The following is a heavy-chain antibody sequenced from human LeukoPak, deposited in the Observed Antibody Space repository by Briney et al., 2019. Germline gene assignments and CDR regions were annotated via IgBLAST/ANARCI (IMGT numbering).Heavy chain of an antibody. D-gene: IGHD2-15*01. CDR2: IKQDGIEK. CDR3: ARWDAYCSGGTCYFGGFAFDI. J-gene: IGHJ3*02. V-gene: IGHV3-7*01. CDR1: GFTFRSYW. Sequence: GGSLRLSCAASGFTFRSYWMDWVRQVPGKGLEWVANIKQDGIEKYFVGSVKGRFTISRDNAKNSLYLQMNSLRAEDTAVYYCARWDAYCSGGTCYFGGFAFDIWGQGAMVTVSS.